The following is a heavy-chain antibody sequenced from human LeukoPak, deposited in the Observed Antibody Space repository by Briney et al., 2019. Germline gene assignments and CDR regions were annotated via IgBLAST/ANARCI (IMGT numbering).Heavy chain of an antibody. J-gene: IGHJ5*02. Sequence: PGGSLRLSCTASRFTFSGYAMHWVRQAPGKGLEWVSGISGSGGTTYYAHSVKGRFTISRDNSKNTLYLQMNSLRAEDTARYYCAKDPAVVAATLVDPWGQGTLVTVSS. CDR3: AKDPAVVAATLVDP. CDR2: ISGSGGTT. D-gene: IGHD2-15*01. V-gene: IGHV3-23*01. CDR1: RFTFSGYA.